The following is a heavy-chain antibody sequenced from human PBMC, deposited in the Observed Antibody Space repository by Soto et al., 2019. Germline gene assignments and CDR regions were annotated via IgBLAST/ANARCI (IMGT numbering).Heavy chain of an antibody. J-gene: IGHJ4*01. D-gene: IGHD3-22*01. CDR1: GFTFSSYA. V-gene: IGHV3-23*01. CDR2: ISGSGGST. CDR3: TTDSYSTIIIVRFDY. Sequence: PWGSLRLSCAASGFTFSSYAMSWVRQAPGKGLEWVSAISGSGGSTYYADSVKGRFTISRDNSKNNMVYLQMNSLKIEDTAVYYCTTDSYSTIIIVRFDYWGHGTLVTVSS.